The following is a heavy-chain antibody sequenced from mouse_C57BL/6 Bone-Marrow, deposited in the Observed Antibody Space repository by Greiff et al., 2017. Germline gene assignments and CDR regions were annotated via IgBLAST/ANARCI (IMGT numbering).Heavy chain of an antibody. Sequence: EVQGVEFGGGLVQPGESLKLSCESNEYEFPSHDMSWVRKTPEKRLALVAAINSDGGSTYYPDTMERRFIISRDNTKKTLYLQMSSLRSEDTALYYCARLYYGYEGAWFAYWGQGTLVTVSA. J-gene: IGHJ3*01. D-gene: IGHD2-2*01. CDR1: EYEFPSHD. CDR2: INSDGGST. V-gene: IGHV5-2*01. CDR3: ARLYYGYEGAWFAY.